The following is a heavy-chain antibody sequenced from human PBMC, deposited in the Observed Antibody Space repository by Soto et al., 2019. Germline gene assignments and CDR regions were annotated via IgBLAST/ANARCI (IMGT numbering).Heavy chain of an antibody. D-gene: IGHD3-22*01. CDR3: AKDGWLASYYYYYGMDV. V-gene: IGHV3-7*01. CDR2: IKQDGSEK. CDR1: GFTFSSYW. J-gene: IGHJ6*02. Sequence: GGSLRLSCAASGFTFSSYWMSWVRQAPGKGLEWVANIKQDGSEKYYVDSVKGRFTISRDNAKNTLYLQMNSLRAEDTAVYYCAKDGWLASYYYYYGMDVWGQGTTVTVSS.